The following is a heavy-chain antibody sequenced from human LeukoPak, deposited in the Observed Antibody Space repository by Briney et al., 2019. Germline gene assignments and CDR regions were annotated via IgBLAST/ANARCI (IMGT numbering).Heavy chain of an antibody. CDR3: ARGVIVGATTTGFDY. V-gene: IGHV1-69*05. CDR2: IIPIFGTA. D-gene: IGHD1-26*01. Sequence: SVKASCKASGYTFTSYGISWVRQAPGQGLEWMGWIIPIFGTANYAQKFQGRVTITTDESTSTAYMELSSLRSGDTAVYYCARGVIVGATTTGFDYWGQGTLVTVSS. J-gene: IGHJ4*02. CDR1: GYTFTSYG.